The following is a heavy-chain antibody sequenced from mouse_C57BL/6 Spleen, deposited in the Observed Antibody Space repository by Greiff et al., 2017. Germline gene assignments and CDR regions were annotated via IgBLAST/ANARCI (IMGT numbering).Heavy chain of an antibody. CDR1: GYTFTSYW. CDR3: ARSGDGGY. V-gene: IGHV1-69*01. CDR2: IDPSDSYT. D-gene: IGHD1-1*02. J-gene: IGHJ2*01. Sequence: VQLQQPGAELVMPGASVKLSCKASGYTFTSYWMHWVKQRPGQGLEWIGEIDPSDSYTNYNQKFKGKSTLTVDKSSSTAYMQLSSLTSEDSAVYYCARSGDGGYWGQGTTLTVSS.